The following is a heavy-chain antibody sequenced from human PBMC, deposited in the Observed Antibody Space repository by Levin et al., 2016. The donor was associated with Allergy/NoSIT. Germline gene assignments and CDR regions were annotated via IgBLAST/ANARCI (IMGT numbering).Heavy chain of an antibody. V-gene: IGHV3-21*01. CDR2: ISSSSSYI. CDR1: GFTFSNYG. J-gene: IGHJ3*02. Sequence: GESLKISCAASGFTFSNYGMHWVRQAPGKGLEWVSSISSSSSYIYYADSVKGRFTISRDNAKNSLYLQMNSLRAEDTAVYYCAKSCGVNYVCGVDIWGQGTMVTVSS. CDR3: AKSCGVNYVCGVDI. D-gene: IGHD3-16*01.